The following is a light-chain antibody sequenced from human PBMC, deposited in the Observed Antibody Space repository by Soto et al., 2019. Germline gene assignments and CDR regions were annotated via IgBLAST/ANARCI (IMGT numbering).Light chain of an antibody. CDR3: CSYAGSYSYA. CDR2: DVS. J-gene: IGLJ1*01. CDR1: SSDVGGYNY. V-gene: IGLV2-11*01. Sequence: QSVLTHPRSVSGSPGQSVTISCTGTSSDVGGYNYVSWYQEQPGKAPKLMIYDVSKRPSGVPDRFSGSKSGNTASLTISGLQAEDEADYYCCSYAGSYSYAFGTGTKVTX.